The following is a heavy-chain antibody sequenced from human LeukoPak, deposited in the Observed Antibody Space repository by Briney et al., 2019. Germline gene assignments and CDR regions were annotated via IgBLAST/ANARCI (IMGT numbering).Heavy chain of an antibody. Sequence: PSETLSLTCTVSRGSISSGGYYWSWIRQHPGKGLEWIGYIYYSGSTYYNPSLKSRVTISVDTSKNQFSLKLSSVTAADTAVYYCARDSVRGTTNAFDIWGQGTMVTVSS. CDR3: ARDSVRGTTNAFDI. CDR1: RGSISSGGYY. V-gene: IGHV4-31*03. D-gene: IGHD3-10*02. J-gene: IGHJ3*02. CDR2: IYYSGST.